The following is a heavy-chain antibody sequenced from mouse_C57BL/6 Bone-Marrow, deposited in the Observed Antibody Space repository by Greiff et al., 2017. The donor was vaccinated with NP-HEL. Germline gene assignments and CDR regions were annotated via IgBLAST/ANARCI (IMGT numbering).Heavy chain of an antibody. J-gene: IGHJ4*01. Sequence: QVQLKQPGAELVMPGASVKLSCKASGYTFTSYWMHWVKQRPGQGLEWIGEIDPSDSYTNYNQKFKGKSTLTVDKSSSTAYMQLSSLTSEDSAVYYCARDPITTVVGDAMDYWGQGTSVTVSS. CDR1: GYTFTSYW. CDR3: ARDPITTVVGDAMDY. CDR2: IDPSDSYT. D-gene: IGHD1-1*01. V-gene: IGHV1-69*01.